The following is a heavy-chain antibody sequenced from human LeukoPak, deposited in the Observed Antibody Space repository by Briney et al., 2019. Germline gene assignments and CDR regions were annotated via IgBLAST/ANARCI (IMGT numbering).Heavy chain of an antibody. J-gene: IGHJ4*02. CDR1: GFTFSSYA. Sequence: GGSLRLSCAASGFTFSSYAMHWVRQAPGKGLEWVAVISYDGSNKYYADSVKGRFTISRDNSKNTLYPQMNSLRAEDTAVYYCAREHGSGSYDHWGQGALVTVSS. CDR2: ISYDGSNK. D-gene: IGHD3-10*01. V-gene: IGHV3-30-3*01. CDR3: AREHGSGSYDH.